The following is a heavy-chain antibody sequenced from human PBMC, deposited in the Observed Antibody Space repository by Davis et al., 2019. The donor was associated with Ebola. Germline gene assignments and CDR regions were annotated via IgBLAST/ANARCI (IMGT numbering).Heavy chain of an antibody. Sequence: MPSETLSLTCTVSGGSISSGGYYWTWVRQHPGKGLEWIGNIYSSGSTYYNPSLKSRVTISEDTSKNQFSLKLSSVTAADTAVYYCALRITIFRNWFDPWGQGTLVTVSS. V-gene: IGHV4-31*03. CDR3: ALRITIFRNWFDP. J-gene: IGHJ5*02. CDR2: IYSSGST. D-gene: IGHD3-3*01. CDR1: GGSISSGGYY.